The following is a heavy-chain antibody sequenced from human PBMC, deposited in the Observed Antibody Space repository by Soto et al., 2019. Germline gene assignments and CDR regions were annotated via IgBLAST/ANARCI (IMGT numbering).Heavy chain of an antibody. D-gene: IGHD3-10*01. CDR2: IYYSGST. V-gene: IGHV4-31*03. Sequence: QVQLQESGPGLVKPSQALSLTCTVSGGSISSGGYYWSWIRQHPGKGLEWIGYIYYSGSTYYNPSLKSRGTISVDTSKNQFSLKRSSVTAADTAVYYCASSSGSGSYSDFDYWGQGTLVTVSS. J-gene: IGHJ4*02. CDR1: GGSISSGGYY. CDR3: ASSSGSGSYSDFDY.